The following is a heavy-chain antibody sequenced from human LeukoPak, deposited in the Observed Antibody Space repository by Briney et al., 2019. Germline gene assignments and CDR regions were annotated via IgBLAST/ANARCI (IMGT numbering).Heavy chain of an antibody. CDR3: ARGGYYDSSGYYYYGY. J-gene: IGHJ4*02. CDR1: GFTFSTYA. CDR2: ISYDGNNK. D-gene: IGHD3-22*01. V-gene: IGHV3-30-3*01. Sequence: GGSLSLSCAASGFTFSTYAMHWVRQAPGKGLEWVAVISYDGNNKYYADSVKGRFTISRDNSKNTLYLQMNSLRAEDTAVYYCARGGYYDSSGYYYYGYWGQGTLVTVSS.